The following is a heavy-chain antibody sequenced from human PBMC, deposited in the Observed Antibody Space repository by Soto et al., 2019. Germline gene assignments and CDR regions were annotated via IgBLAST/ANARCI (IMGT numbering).Heavy chain of an antibody. D-gene: IGHD1-26*01. CDR2: ICHDGNNK. CDR3: GSDIVGASDSYGLDV. J-gene: IGHJ6*02. Sequence: PGGSLRLSCAVSCFTFSNYGMHWVRQPPGKGLEWVAIICHDGNNKYYADSVRGRFIISRDTTKHRLYLQMNSLTAEDPAVYYYGSDIVGASDSYGLDVWGQGTPVTVSS. V-gene: IGHV3-33*01. CDR1: CFTFSNYG.